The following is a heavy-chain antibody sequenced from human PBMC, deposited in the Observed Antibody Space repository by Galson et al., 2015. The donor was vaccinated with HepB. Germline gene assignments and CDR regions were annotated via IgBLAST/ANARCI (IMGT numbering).Heavy chain of an antibody. D-gene: IGHD1-26*01. CDR1: GGSFSGYY. V-gene: IGHV4-34*01. CDR2: INHSGST. CDR3: ARDGTFDY. J-gene: IGHJ4*02. Sequence: ETLSLTCAVYGGSFSGYYWSWIRQPPGKGLEWIGEINHSGSTNYNPSLKSRVTISVDTSKNQFSLKLSSVTAADTAVYYCARDGTFDYWGQGTLVTVSS.